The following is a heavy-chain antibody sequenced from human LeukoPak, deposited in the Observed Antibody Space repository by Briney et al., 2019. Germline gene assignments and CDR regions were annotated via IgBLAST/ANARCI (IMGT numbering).Heavy chain of an antibody. Sequence: GRSLRLSCAASGFTFDDYAMHWVRQAPGKGLEWVSGISWNSGSIGYADSVKGRFTISRDNAKNSLYLQMNSLRAEDTALYYCAKATPYYYGSGSHYTTLDYWGQGTLVTVSS. CDR3: AKATPYYYGSGSHYTTLDY. D-gene: IGHD3-10*01. CDR1: GFTFDDYA. CDR2: ISWNSGSI. V-gene: IGHV3-9*01. J-gene: IGHJ4*02.